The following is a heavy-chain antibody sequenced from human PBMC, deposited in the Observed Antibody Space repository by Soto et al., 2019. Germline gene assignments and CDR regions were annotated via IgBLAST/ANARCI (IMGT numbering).Heavy chain of an antibody. Sequence: GGSLRLSCAASGFIFSNYAMSWVRQAPGKGLEWVSAIGGNGADTYYADSVKGRFTISRDNSKNTLYLQMNSLRAEDTAVYFCALQSGLRVTGPDYCGQGTIATVYS. CDR3: ALQSGLRVTGPDY. D-gene: IGHD2-21*02. CDR2: IGGNGADT. V-gene: IGHV3-23*01. J-gene: IGHJ4*02. CDR1: GFIFSNYA.